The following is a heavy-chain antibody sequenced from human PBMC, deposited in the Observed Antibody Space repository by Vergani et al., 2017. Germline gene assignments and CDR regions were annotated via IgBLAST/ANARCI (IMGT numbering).Heavy chain of an antibody. Sequence: QVQLQESGPGLVKPSQTLSLTCTVSGGSISSGSYYWSWIRQPAGKGLEWIGRIYTSGSTNYNPSLKSRVTMSVDTSKNTFSLKLNSVTAADTAIYYCARDSAVGGTFDSWGQGTLVSVSS. CDR3: ARDSAVGGTFDS. CDR2: IYTSGST. CDR1: GGSISSGSYY. V-gene: IGHV4-61*02. D-gene: IGHD1-26*01. J-gene: IGHJ4*02.